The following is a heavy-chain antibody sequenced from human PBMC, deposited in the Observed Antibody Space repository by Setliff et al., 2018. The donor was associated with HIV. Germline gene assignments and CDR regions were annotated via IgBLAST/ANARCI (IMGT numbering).Heavy chain of an antibody. D-gene: IGHD1-26*01. Sequence: SETLSLTCTVSGASITSHYWGWIRQPPGKGLEWIGSVYHSGSTYYNPSLKSRVTISIDTSKNQFSLKLNSVTAADTAVYYCAKDRSGSYRTFDYWGPGILVTVSS. J-gene: IGHJ4*02. CDR3: AKDRSGSYRTFDY. V-gene: IGHV4-39*07. CDR1: GASITSHY. CDR2: VYHSGST.